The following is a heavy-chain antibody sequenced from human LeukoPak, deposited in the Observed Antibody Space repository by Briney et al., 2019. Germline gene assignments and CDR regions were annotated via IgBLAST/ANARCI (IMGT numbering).Heavy chain of an antibody. CDR3: SSSPAKAVAARSLFY. J-gene: IGHJ4*02. D-gene: IGHD6-6*01. V-gene: IGHV4-34*01. CDR2: INHSGST. CDR1: GGSFSGYY. Sequence: SETLSLTCAVYGGSFSGYYWSWLRQPPGKGLEWIGEINHSGSTNYNPSLKSRVTISVDTSKNQFSLKLSSVTAAGTAVYYCSSSPAKAVAARSLFYWGQGTLVTVSS.